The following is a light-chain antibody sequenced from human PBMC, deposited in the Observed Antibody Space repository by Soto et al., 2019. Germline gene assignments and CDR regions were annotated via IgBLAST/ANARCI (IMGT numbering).Light chain of an antibody. J-gene: IGLJ2*01. CDR3: SSYGGSNNLV. CDR2: EVI. CDR1: SSDVGSYNF. V-gene: IGLV2-8*01. Sequence: QSALTQPPSGSGSPGQSVTISCTGTSSDVGSYNFVSWYQQHPGKAPRLMIYEVIKRPSGVPDRFSGSKSGNTASLTVSGLQAEDEGDYYCSSYGGSNNLVFGGGTKLTVL.